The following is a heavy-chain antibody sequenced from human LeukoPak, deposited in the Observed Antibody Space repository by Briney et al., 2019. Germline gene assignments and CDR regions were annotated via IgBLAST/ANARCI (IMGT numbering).Heavy chain of an antibody. CDR3: ARGDGDRIAVATLSFDY. CDR1: GGSFSGYY. V-gene: IGHV4-34*01. CDR2: INHSGST. D-gene: IGHD6-19*01. Sequence: SETLSLTCAVYGGSFSGYYWIWIRQPPGKGLEWVGEINHSGSTNYNPSLKSRVTISVDTSKNQFSLKLSSVTAADTAVYYCARGDGDRIAVATLSFDYWGQGTLVTVSS. J-gene: IGHJ4*02.